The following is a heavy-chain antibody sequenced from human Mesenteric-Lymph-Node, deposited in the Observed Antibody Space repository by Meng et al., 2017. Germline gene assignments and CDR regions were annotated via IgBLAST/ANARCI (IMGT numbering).Heavy chain of an antibody. CDR2: IYYSGST. V-gene: IGHV4-39*07. D-gene: IGHD5-24*01. CDR3: ARKRGDGYKYGDAFDI. J-gene: IGHJ3*02. Sequence: SETLSLTCTVSGGSISSSSYYWGWIRQPPGKGLEWIGSIYYSGSTYYNPSLKSRVTISVDTSKNQFSLKLSSVTAADTAVYYCARKRGDGYKYGDAFDIWGQGTMVTVSS. CDR1: GGSISSSSYY.